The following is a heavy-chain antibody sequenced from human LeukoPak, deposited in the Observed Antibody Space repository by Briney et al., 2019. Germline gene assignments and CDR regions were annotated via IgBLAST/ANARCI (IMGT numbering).Heavy chain of an antibody. Sequence: GASVKVSCKVSGYTLTELSMHWVRQAPGKGLEWMGGFDPEDGETIYAQKFQGRVTVTEDTSTDTAYMELSSLRSEDTAVYYCAGTGVVVPAAIRYWGQGTLVTVSS. V-gene: IGHV1-24*01. J-gene: IGHJ4*02. CDR3: AGTGVVVPAAIRY. CDR1: GYTLTELS. CDR2: FDPEDGET. D-gene: IGHD2-2*01.